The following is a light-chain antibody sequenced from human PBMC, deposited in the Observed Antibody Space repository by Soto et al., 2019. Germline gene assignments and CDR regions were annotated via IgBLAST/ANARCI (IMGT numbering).Light chain of an antibody. Sequence: EVVLTQSPGTLSLSPGERATLSCRASQRINSAYLAAYQQRPGQAPRLLISGASSSATGVPCRFSGSGAGTDFTLTISRLEPEDFAVYHCQYYGTAHIYIFGQGTKVEIK. CDR1: QRINSAY. CDR2: GAS. CDR3: QYYGTAHIYI. J-gene: IGKJ2*01. V-gene: IGKV3-20*01.